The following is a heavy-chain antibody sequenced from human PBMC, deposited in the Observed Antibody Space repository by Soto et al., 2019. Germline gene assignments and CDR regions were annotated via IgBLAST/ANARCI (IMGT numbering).Heavy chain of an antibody. J-gene: IGHJ4*02. CDR2: ISSGGHTA. CDR3: AKVRGGGFGDALDY. Sequence: EVRVLDSGGGLVQPGGSLRLTCAASEFGFSNFAMAWVRQAPGKGFEWVSVISSGGHTANYADSVKGRFTISRDNYRNTVVLQMNSLRADDTAVYHCAKVRGGGFGDALDYWGQGTLVTVSP. D-gene: IGHD3-16*01. V-gene: IGHV3-23*01. CDR1: EFGFSNFA.